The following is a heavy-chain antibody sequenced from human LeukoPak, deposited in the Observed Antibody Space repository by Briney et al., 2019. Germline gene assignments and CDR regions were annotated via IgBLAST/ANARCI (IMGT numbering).Heavy chain of an antibody. Sequence: GGSLRLSCAASGFTFSGSAMHWVRQASGKGLEWVGRIRSKANSYATAYAASVKGRFTISRDDSQNTAYLQMNSLKTEDTAVYYCTRLRTTVTDTEDYWGQGILVTVSS. CDR2: IRSKANSYAT. CDR1: GFTFSGSA. D-gene: IGHD4-17*01. J-gene: IGHJ4*02. CDR3: TRLRTTVTDTEDY. V-gene: IGHV3-73*01.